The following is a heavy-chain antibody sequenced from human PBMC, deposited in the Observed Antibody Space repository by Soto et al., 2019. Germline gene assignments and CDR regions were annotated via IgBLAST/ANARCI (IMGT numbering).Heavy chain of an antibody. D-gene: IGHD3-10*01. CDR2: ISYDGSNK. V-gene: IGHV3-30-3*01. Sequence: PGGSLRLSCAASGFTFSSYAMHWVRQAPGKGLEWVAVISYDGSNKYYADSVKGRFTISRDNSKNTLYLQMNSLRAEDTAVYYCAYGSGSLPDYWGQGTLVTVSS. CDR1: GFTFSSYA. CDR3: AYGSGSLPDY. J-gene: IGHJ4*02.